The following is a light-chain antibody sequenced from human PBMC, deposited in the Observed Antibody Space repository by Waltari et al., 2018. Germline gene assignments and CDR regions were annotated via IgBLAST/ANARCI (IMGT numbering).Light chain of an antibody. J-gene: IGKJ4*01. CDR3: LQVSSFPVT. CDR1: QDSGSW. Sequence: DIQMTQSPSSVSASVGDRVTITCRASQDSGSWLAWYQQKPGKAPNLLIYTASSLESGVPSRFSGSGSGTDFTLTINSLRPEDFATYSCLQVSSFPVTFGGGTKVEV. CDR2: TAS. V-gene: IGKV1-12*01.